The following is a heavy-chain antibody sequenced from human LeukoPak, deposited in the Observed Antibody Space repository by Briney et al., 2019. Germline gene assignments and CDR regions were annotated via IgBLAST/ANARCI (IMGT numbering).Heavy chain of an antibody. D-gene: IGHD3-22*01. J-gene: IGHJ4*02. Sequence: PSRTLSLTCAVSGGSISSGGYSWSWIRQPPGKGLEWSGYIYYGGSTYYNPSLKSRATISVDTYNNQCSLKLSSVTVADTAVYYCARASEYYDDSSGYYASFDYWGQGTLVTVSS. CDR3: ARASEYYDDSSGYYASFDY. CDR1: GGSISSGGYS. V-gene: IGHV4-30-4*07. CDR2: IYYGGST.